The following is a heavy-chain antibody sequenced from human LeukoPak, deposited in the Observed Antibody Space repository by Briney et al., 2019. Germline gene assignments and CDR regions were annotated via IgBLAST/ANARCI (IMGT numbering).Heavy chain of an antibody. D-gene: IGHD3-10*01. CDR1: GYTFTSYD. J-gene: IGHJ6*02. Sequence: ASVKVSCKASGYTFTSYDINWVRQATGQGLEWMGWMNPNSGNTGYAQKFQGRVTTTRNTSISTAYMELSSLRSEDTAVYYCARELLWFGELSHYYGMDVWGQGTTVTVSS. CDR2: MNPNSGNT. V-gene: IGHV1-8*01. CDR3: ARELLWFGELSHYYGMDV.